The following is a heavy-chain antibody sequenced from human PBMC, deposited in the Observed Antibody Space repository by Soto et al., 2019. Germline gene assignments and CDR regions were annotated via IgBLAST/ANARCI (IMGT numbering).Heavy chain of an antibody. CDR1: GFTFSKYA. CDR3: AKALTGTTYWFDS. J-gene: IGHJ5*01. Sequence: GGSLRLSCAASGFTFSKYAMNWVRQAPGKGLEWVSSVSTSDTRTYYADSVKGRFTISRDNSDNTVYLQMDSLRAEDTALYYCAKALTGTTYWFDSWGKGTLVTVSS. V-gene: IGHV3-23*01. D-gene: IGHD1-7*01. CDR2: VSTSDTRT.